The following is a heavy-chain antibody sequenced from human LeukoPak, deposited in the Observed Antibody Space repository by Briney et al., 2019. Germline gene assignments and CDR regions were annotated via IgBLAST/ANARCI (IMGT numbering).Heavy chain of an antibody. Sequence: GGSLRLSCAASGFTFSSYWMHWVRQAPGKGLVWVSRINSDGSSTSYADSVKGRFTISRDNAKNSLYLQMNSLRAEDTAVYYCARDQYSGSFDYWGQGTLVTVSS. V-gene: IGHV3-74*01. CDR1: GFTFSSYW. CDR3: ARDQYSGSFDY. D-gene: IGHD1-26*01. CDR2: INSDGSST. J-gene: IGHJ4*02.